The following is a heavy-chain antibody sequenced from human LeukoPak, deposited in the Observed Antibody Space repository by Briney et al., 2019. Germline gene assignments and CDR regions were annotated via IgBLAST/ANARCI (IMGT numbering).Heavy chain of an antibody. CDR3: ARGINYFDY. Sequence: GGSLRLSCAASGFTFNSYSMNWVRQAPGKGLEWVSYISGSNSTIYYADSVKGRFTISRDNAKNSLYLQMSSLRDEDTAVYYCARGINYFDYWGQGTLVTVSS. J-gene: IGHJ4*02. V-gene: IGHV3-48*02. CDR2: ISGSNSTI. CDR1: GFTFNSYS.